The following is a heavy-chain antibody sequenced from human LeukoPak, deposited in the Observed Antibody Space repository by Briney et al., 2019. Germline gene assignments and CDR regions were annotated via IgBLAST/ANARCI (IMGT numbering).Heavy chain of an antibody. CDR3: ARWDSSSWYIDY. V-gene: IGHV6-1*01. CDR1: GDSVSSNSAA. J-gene: IGHJ4*02. Sequence: SQTLSLTCAISGDSVSSNSAAWNWITESPSRGLEWLGRTYYRSKWYNDYAASVKSRITINPDTSKNQFSLQLNSVTPEDTAVYYCARWDSSSWYIDYWGQGTLVTVSS. CDR2: TYYRSKWYN. D-gene: IGHD6-13*01.